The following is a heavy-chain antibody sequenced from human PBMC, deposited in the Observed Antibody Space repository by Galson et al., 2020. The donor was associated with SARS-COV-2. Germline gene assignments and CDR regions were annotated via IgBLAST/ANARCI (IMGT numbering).Heavy chain of an antibody. D-gene: IGHD3-22*01. Sequence: GGSLRLSCAASGFTFSNTAMSWVRQAPGRGLEWVSGISGRGGSTHYADSPKGRFTISRDNSKNTLYLQMNSLRAKDTAVYYCAKHPAYYYDSSLYYYFDYWGQGTLVTVSS. CDR3: AKHPAYYYDSSLYYYFDY. CDR2: ISGRGGST. J-gene: IGHJ4*02. V-gene: IGHV3-23*01. CDR1: GFTFSNTA.